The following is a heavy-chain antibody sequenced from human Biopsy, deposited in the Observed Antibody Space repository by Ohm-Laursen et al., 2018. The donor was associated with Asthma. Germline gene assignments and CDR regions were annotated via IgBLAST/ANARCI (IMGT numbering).Heavy chain of an antibody. D-gene: IGHD3-22*01. CDR1: GASVSSASDY. CDR3: ARDKEYYYDSSGYYHHGGAYDI. CDR2: IFDSGST. J-gene: IGHJ3*02. Sequence: SETLSLTCTVSGASVSSASDYWSWIRQPPGKGLEWIGYIFDSGSTNYNPSLLGRVTISVDTSKNQFSLILYSVTPADTAVYYCARDKEYYYDSSGYYHHGGAYDIWGQGTMVNVSS. V-gene: IGHV4-61*01.